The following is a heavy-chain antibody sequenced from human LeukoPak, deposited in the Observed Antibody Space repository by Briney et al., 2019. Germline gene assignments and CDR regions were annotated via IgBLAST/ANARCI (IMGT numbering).Heavy chain of an antibody. J-gene: IGHJ4*02. V-gene: IGHV1-2*06. CDR2: INPNSGDT. CDR1: GYTFTGYY. Sequence: GDSVKVSCQASGYTFTGYYIHWVRQAPGQGLEWMGRINPNSGDTTYAQNFQGRVTMTRDQSISTVFMDLTSLRSDDTAVYYCARGGHWNDQPYWGQGTLVTVSS. D-gene: IGHD1-1*01. CDR3: ARGGHWNDQPY.